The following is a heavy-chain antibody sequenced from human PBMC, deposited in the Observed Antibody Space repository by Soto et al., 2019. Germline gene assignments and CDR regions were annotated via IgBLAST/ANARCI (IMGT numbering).Heavy chain of an antibody. CDR2: IYASNDDT. J-gene: IGHJ4*02. CDR1: RYSFPTYA. V-gene: IGHV1-3*01. D-gene: IGHD1-1*01. CDR3: ARDPGTGAALRAYHFDY. Sequence: GASVKVSCKAPRYSFPTYALHWVRQAPGPRLEWMGWIYASNDDTKYSEKFRCRVTITRDTSANTAYMELSSLRSEDTSVYSCARDPGTGAALRAYHFDYWGQGTLVTVSS.